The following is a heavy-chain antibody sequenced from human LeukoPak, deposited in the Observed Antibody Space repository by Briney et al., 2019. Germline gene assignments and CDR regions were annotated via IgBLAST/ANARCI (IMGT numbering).Heavy chain of an antibody. D-gene: IGHD5-18*01. CDR2: IIPILGIA. CDR3: ARINVDTAMGYRDY. CDR1: GYTFTSYD. V-gene: IGHV1-69*04. J-gene: IGHJ4*02. Sequence: SVKVSCKASGYTFTSYDINWVRQAPGQGLEWMGRIIPILGIANYAQKFQGRVTITADKSTSTAYMELSSLRSEDTAVYYCARINVDTAMGYRDYWGQGTLVTVSS.